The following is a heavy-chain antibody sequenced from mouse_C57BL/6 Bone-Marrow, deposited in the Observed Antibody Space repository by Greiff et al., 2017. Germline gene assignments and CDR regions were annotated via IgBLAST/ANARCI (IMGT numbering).Heavy chain of an antibody. D-gene: IGHD2-3*01. Sequence: EVQLQQSGPELVKPGASVKISCKASGYTFTDYYMNWVKQSHGKSLEWIGDINPNNGGTSYNQKFKGKATLTVDKSSSTAYMELRSLTSEDSAVYYCARIGYYRGYYAMDYWGQGTSVTVSS. CDR1: GYTFTDYY. V-gene: IGHV1-26*01. CDR3: ARIGYYRGYYAMDY. CDR2: INPNNGGT. J-gene: IGHJ4*01.